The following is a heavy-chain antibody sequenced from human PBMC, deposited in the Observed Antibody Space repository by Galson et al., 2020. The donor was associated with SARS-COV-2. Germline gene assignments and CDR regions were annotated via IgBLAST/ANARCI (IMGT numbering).Heavy chain of an antibody. J-gene: IGHJ3*02. CDR2: INPNSGDT. D-gene: IGHD1-26*01. Sequence: ASVKVSCKASGYTFTGYYVHWVRQAPGQGLEWMGWINPNSGDTNYAQKFQGGVTMTRDPSISTAYMELRRLRSDDTAVYYCARLTCFLSALREAECAFDILGQGTMVTVSS. CDR3: ARLTCFLSALREAECAFDI. V-gene: IGHV1-2*02. CDR1: GYTFTGYY.